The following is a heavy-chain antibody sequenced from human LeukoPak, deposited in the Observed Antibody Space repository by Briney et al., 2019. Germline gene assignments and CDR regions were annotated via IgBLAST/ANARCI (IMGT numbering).Heavy chain of an antibody. Sequence: PGRSLRLSCAASGFTFSSYAMRWVRQAPGKGLEWVAVISYDGNNKFYADSVKGRFTISRDNSKNTLYLQMNSLRADDTAVYYCATFPINSSGWYGGEENFDYWGQGTLVTVSS. CDR1: GFTFSSYA. CDR3: ATFPINSSGWYGGEENFDY. V-gene: IGHV3-30-3*01. J-gene: IGHJ4*02. D-gene: IGHD6-19*01. CDR2: ISYDGNNK.